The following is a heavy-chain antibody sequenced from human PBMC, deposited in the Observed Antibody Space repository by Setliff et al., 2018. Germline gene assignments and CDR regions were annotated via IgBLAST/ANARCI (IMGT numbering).Heavy chain of an antibody. D-gene: IGHD3-22*01. CDR1: GGSFSGYY. CDR3: ASPRLSYYDNGAFPSDAFDL. J-gene: IGHJ3*01. Sequence: SETLSLTCAVYGGSFSGYYWSWIRQPPGKGLEWIGEINHSGSTNYNPSLKSRVTISVDTSKNQFSLKLRSVTAADTAVYYCASPRLSYYDNGAFPSDAFDLWGQGTMVTVSS. CDR2: INHSGST. V-gene: IGHV4-34*01.